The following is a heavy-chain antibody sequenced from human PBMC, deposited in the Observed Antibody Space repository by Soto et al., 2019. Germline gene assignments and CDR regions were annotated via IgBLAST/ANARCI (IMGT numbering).Heavy chain of an antibody. CDR3: AHSRSGIPFDY. CDR2: IYWDDDK. J-gene: IGHJ4*02. CDR1: GFSLSTSGVG. D-gene: IGHD1-1*01. V-gene: IGHV2-5*02. Sequence: QITLKESGPTLVKPTQTLTLTCTFSGFSLSTSGVGVGWIRQPPGKALEWLALIYWDDDKRYSPSLKSRLTITKDTSKNHVVLTMTNMDPVDTAPSSCAHSRSGIPFDYWGQGTLVTVSS.